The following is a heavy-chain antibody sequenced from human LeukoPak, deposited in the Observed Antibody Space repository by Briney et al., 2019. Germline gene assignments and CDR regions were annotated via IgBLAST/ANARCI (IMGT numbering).Heavy chain of an antibody. CDR2: IIPILGIA. CDR1: GGTFSSYA. D-gene: IGHD1-26*01. J-gene: IGHJ4*02. CDR3: AKVLVAREVLTGQWDY. V-gene: IGHV1-69*04. Sequence: SVKVSCKASGGTFSSYAISWVRQAPGQGLEWMGRIIPILGIANYAQKFQGRVTITADKSTSTAYMELSSLRSEDTAVYYCAKVLVAREVLTGQWDYWGQGTLVTVSS.